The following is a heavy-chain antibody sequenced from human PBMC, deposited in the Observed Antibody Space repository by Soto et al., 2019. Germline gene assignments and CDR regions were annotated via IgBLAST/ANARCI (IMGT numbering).Heavy chain of an antibody. Sequence: QVQLQESGPGLVKPSQTLSLTCTVSGGSISSGGYYWSWIRQHPGKGLEWIGYIYYSGSTYYNPSLKSRVTISVDTSKNQFSLKLSSVTAADTAVYYCASTIATIADVSPIDYWGQGTLVTVSS. CDR1: GGSISSGGYY. CDR2: IYYSGST. V-gene: IGHV4-31*03. J-gene: IGHJ4*02. CDR3: ASTIATIADVSPIDY. D-gene: IGHD6-13*01.